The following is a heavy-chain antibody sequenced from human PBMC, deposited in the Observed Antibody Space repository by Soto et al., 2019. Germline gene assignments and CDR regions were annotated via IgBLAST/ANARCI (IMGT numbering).Heavy chain of an antibody. CDR3: ASSTYYDFWSGYSFDAFDI. CDR2: MNPNSGNT. J-gene: IGHJ3*02. D-gene: IGHD3-3*01. V-gene: IGHV1-8*01. CDR1: GYTFTSYD. Sequence: QVQLVQSGAEVKKPGASVKVSCKASGYTFTSYDINWVRQATGQGLEWMGWMNPNSGNTGYAQKCQGRVTMTRNTSISTSYMELSSLRSEDTAVYYCASSTYYDFWSGYSFDAFDIWGQGTMVTVSS.